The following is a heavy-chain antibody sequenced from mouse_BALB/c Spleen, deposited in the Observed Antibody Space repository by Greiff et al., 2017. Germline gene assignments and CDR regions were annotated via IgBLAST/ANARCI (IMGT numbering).Heavy chain of an antibody. CDR1: GFTFSDYY. J-gene: IGHJ4*01. V-gene: IGHV5-4*02. CDR2: ISDGGSYT. CDR3: ARGYGNYYAIDY. D-gene: IGHD2-1*01. Sequence: EVMLVESGGGLVTPGGSLKLSCAASGFTFSDYYMYWVRQTPEKRLEWVATISDGGSYTYYPDSVKGRFTISRDNAKNNLYLQMSSLKSADTAMYYCARGYGNYYAIDYWGQGTSVTVSS.